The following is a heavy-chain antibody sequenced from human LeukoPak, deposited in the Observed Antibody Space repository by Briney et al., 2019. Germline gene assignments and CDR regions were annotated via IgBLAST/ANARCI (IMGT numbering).Heavy chain of an antibody. CDR2: INQGGSEK. CDR1: GFTVSSNY. CDR3: ARVTPGGVGSFDY. J-gene: IGHJ4*02. D-gene: IGHD3-16*01. V-gene: IGHV3-7*01. Sequence: GGSLRLSCAASGFTVSSNYMSWVRRAPGKGLEWVADINQGGSEKFYVDSVKGRFTISRDNAKNSLYLQMNSLRVEDTAVYYCARVTPGGVGSFDYWGQGTLVTVSS.